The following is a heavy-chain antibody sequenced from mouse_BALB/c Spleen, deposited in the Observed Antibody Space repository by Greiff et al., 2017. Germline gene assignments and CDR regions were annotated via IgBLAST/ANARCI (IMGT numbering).Heavy chain of an antibody. CDR2: ISNGGGST. J-gene: IGHJ4*01. D-gene: IGHD2-4*01. CDR3: ARHEGLRRGYAMDY. CDR1: GFTFSSYT. V-gene: IGHV5-12-2*01. Sequence: EVMVVESGGGLVQPGGSLKLSCAASGFTFSSYTMSWVRQTPEKRLEWVAYISNGGGSTYYPDTVKGRFTISRDNAKNTLYLQMSSLKSEDTAMYYCARHEGLRRGYAMDYWGQGTSVTVSS.